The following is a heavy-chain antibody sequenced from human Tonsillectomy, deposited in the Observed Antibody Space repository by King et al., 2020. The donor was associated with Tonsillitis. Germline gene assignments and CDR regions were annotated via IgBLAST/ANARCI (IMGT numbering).Heavy chain of an antibody. J-gene: IGHJ5*02. V-gene: IGHV4-61*02. CDR3: ARGGDILTGGSLFDP. D-gene: IGHD3-9*01. CDR1: VDSSSSGSAY. Sequence: QLQESVPGLWKPSQTLSLTCTVSVDSSSSGSAYWSWIRKPSGKGLDRVWLIFHSGSVSYNRSLESRVSMSVDTSRNQFSLKLNSVTAADTAVYHCARGGDILTGGSLFDPWGQGTLVTVSS. CDR2: IFHSGSV.